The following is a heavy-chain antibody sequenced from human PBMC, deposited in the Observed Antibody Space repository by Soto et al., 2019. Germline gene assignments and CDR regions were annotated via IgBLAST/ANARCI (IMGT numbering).Heavy chain of an antibody. Sequence: ASVKVSCKASGYTFTSYAMHWVRQAPGQRLEWMGWINAGNGNTKYSQKFQGRVTITRDTSASTAYMELSSLRSEDTAVYYCARDSLGYCSSNSCQNWFDTWGQGTLVTVSS. CDR3: ARDSLGYCSSNSCQNWFDT. D-gene: IGHD2-2*01. CDR2: INAGNGNT. V-gene: IGHV1-3*01. J-gene: IGHJ5*02. CDR1: GYTFTSYA.